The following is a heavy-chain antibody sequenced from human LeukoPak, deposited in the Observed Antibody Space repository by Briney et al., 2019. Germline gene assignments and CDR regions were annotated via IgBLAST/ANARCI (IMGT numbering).Heavy chain of an antibody. CDR3: ARGRAQWLFSFDP. D-gene: IGHD3-22*01. Sequence: PSETLSLTCTVSGGSISSTRYYWGWIRQPPGKGLEWIGNIYYSGSTYYNPSLKSRITISVDTSNNHFPLKLSSVTAADTAVYYCARGRAQWLFSFDPWGQGTLVTVSS. CDR1: GGSISSTRYY. CDR2: IYYSGST. V-gene: IGHV4-39*02. J-gene: IGHJ5*02.